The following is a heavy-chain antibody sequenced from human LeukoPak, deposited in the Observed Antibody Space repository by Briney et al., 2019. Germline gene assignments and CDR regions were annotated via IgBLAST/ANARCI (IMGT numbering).Heavy chain of an antibody. D-gene: IGHD4-17*01. CDR1: GYTFTSYD. CDR3: ARGNGVTVNFDY. Sequence: ASVKVSCKAPGYTFTSYDINWVRQATGQGLEWMGWMNPNSGNTGYAQKFQGRVTMTRNTSISTAYMELSSLRSEDTAVYYCARGNGVTVNFDYWGQGTLVTVSS. CDR2: MNPNSGNT. V-gene: IGHV1-8*01. J-gene: IGHJ4*02.